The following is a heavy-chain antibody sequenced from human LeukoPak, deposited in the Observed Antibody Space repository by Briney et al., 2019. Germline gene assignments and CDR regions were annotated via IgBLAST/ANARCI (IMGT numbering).Heavy chain of an antibody. Sequence: GGSLRLSCAASGFTFSSHGMSWVRQAPGKGLEWVSSISASGDERFYADSVRGRFTISRDNSENTLHLQVNSLRAEDTAVYYCAKPTGEGLAYCGDNCIEYFQHWGQGTLVTVSS. D-gene: IGHD2-21*02. CDR1: GFTFSSHG. V-gene: IGHV3-23*01. CDR2: ISASGDER. J-gene: IGHJ1*01. CDR3: AKPTGEGLAYCGDNCIEYFQH.